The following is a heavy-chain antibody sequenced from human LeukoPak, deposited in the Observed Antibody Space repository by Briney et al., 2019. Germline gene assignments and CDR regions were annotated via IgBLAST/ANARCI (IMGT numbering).Heavy chain of an antibody. J-gene: IGHJ4*02. CDR3: ARCRVYATEYDY. Sequence: SETLSLTCAVYGGSFSGYYRSWIRQPPGKGLEWIGEINHSGSTNYNPSLKSRVTILVDTSKNQFSLKLSSVTAADTAVYYCARCRVYATEYDYWGQGTLVTVSS. V-gene: IGHV4-34*01. CDR1: GGSFSGYY. CDR2: INHSGST. D-gene: IGHD2-8*01.